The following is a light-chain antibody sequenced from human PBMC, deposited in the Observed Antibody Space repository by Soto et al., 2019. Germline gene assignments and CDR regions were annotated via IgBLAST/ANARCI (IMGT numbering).Light chain of an antibody. Sequence: QSVLTQPPSVSGSPGQSVAISCTGTGSDVGTFNRVSWYQQSPGTAPKLMIYDVSDRPPGVPDRFSGSKSGNTASLTISGLQAEDEADYYCSSYTSSSTYVFGTGTKVTVL. CDR3: SSYTSSSTYV. J-gene: IGLJ1*01. CDR1: GSDVGTFNR. V-gene: IGLV2-18*02. CDR2: DVS.